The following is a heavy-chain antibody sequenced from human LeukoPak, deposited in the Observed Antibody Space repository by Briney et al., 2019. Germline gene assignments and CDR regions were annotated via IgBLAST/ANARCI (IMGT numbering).Heavy chain of an antibody. J-gene: IGHJ4*02. CDR2: IKSDGSTT. V-gene: IGHV3-74*01. Sequence: GGSLRLSCAASGFTLSSYWMHWVSQDTGKGLLWVSRIKSDGSTTNYADSVKGRFTVSRDNAKNTLYLQMNSLRAEDTAVYYCARDANGGRPAYRGERTLVSVSS. CDR1: GFTLSSYW. CDR3: ARDANGGRPAY. D-gene: IGHD4-23*01.